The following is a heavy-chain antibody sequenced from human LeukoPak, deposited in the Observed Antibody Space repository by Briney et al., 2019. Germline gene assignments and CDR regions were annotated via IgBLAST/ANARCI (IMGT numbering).Heavy chain of an antibody. D-gene: IGHD4-23*01. V-gene: IGHV3-48*03. Sequence: GGSLRLSCAASGFTFSAYEMNWVRQAPGKGLEWVSYIGSSGSTVYYADSVKGRLTISRDNAKNSLYMQMESLRGEDTAIYYCARDTLEYSNSPDALDIWGQGTMVTVSS. CDR1: GFTFSAYE. J-gene: IGHJ3*02. CDR2: IGSSGSTV. CDR3: ARDTLEYSNSPDALDI.